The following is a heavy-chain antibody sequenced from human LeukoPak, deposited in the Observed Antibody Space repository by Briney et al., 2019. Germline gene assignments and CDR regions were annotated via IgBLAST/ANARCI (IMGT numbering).Heavy chain of an antibody. CDR1: GGSFSGYY. CDR2: INHSGST. D-gene: IGHD2-2*01. CDR3: ASRSTGCDY. V-gene: IGHV4-34*01. Sequence: SETLSLTCAVYGGSFSGYYWSWIRQPPGKGMAWRGEINHSGSTNYDPSLKSRVTISVDTSKNQFSLKLSSVTAAAPAVYYGASRSTGCDYWGQGTLVTVSS. J-gene: IGHJ4*02.